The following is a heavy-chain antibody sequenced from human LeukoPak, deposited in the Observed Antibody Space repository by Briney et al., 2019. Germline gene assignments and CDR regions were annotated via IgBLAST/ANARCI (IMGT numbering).Heavy chain of an antibody. CDR2: ISYDGSNE. CDR3: AKDSRHITIFGVFDY. Sequence: GGSLRLSCAASGFTFSSYGMHWVRQAPGKGLEWVAIISYDGSNEYYADSVKGRFTISRDNSKNTLYLQMNSLRTEDTAVYYCAKDSRHITIFGVFDYWGQGTLVTVSS. D-gene: IGHD3-3*01. V-gene: IGHV3-30*18. J-gene: IGHJ4*02. CDR1: GFTFSSYG.